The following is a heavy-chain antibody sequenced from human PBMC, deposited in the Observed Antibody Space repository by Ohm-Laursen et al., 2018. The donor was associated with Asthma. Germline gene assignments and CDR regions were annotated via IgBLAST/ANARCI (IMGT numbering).Heavy chain of an antibody. CDR3: ARDRVDIVTTTMNFYYGMDV. CDR1: GFTFSAHY. D-gene: IGHD5-12*01. CDR2: IRSKAQSYTT. J-gene: IGHJ6*02. Sequence: SLRLSCTASGFTFSAHYMDWVRQAPGKGLEWVGRIRSKAQSYTTEYAASVKGRFTISRDDSKNSLYLQMNSLRAEDTAVYYCARDRVDIVTTTMNFYYGMDVWGQGTTVTVSS. V-gene: IGHV3-72*01.